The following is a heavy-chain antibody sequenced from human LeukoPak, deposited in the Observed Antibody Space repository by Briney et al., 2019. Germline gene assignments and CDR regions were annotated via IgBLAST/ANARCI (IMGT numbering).Heavy chain of an antibody. V-gene: IGHV3-23*01. CDR2: ISGSGDKT. J-gene: IGHJ3*02. CDR3: AKDLERITIFGVANDAFDI. CDR1: GFIFSSYA. Sequence: GGSLRLSCASSGFIFSSYAMSWVRQAPGKGLEWVSGISGSGDKTHYAESVKGRFTISRDNSKNTLYLQMNSLRAEDTAVYYCAKDLERITIFGVANDAFDIWGQGTMVTVSS. D-gene: IGHD3-3*01.